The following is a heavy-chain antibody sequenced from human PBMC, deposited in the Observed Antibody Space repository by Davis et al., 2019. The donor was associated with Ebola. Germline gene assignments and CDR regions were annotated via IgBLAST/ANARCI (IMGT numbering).Heavy chain of an antibody. J-gene: IGHJ4*02. CDR1: GFIFDDYA. Sequence: SLKISCAASGFIFDDYAMYWVRQVPGKGLEWVSGISWNSGIIGYADSVKGRFTISRDNAKNSLYLQMNSLRAEDTALYYCAKDLYSSSSNFDYWGQGTLVTVSS. CDR2: ISWNSGII. V-gene: IGHV3-9*01. D-gene: IGHD6-6*01. CDR3: AKDLYSSSSNFDY.